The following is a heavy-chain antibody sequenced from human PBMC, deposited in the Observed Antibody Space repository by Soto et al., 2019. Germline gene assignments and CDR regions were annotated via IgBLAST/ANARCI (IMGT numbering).Heavy chain of an antibody. CDR1: SGSISSSNW. V-gene: IGHV4-4*02. CDR3: ASRYRDPPLYDYIWGSYLY. J-gene: IGHJ4*02. CDR2: IYHSGST. Sequence: QVQLQESGPGLVKPSGTLSLTCAVSSGSISSSNWWSWVRQPPGKGLEWIGEIYHSGSTNYNPSLKSRVTISVDKSKNQFSLKLSSVTAADTAVYYCASRYRDPPLYDYIWGSYLYWGQGTLVTVSS. D-gene: IGHD3-16*01.